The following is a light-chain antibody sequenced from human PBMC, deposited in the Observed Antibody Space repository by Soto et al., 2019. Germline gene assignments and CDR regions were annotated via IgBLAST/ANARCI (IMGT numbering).Light chain of an antibody. CDR1: GSDVGGYRY. CDR3: SSYTSSSTLYV. CDR2: DVS. Sequence: QSVLTQPASVSGSPGQSIAISCTGTGSDVGGYRYVSWYQQHPGKAPKLIIYDVSNRPSGVSDRFSVSKSGNTASLTISGLQSEDEADYYCSSYTSSSTLYVFGTGTKVTVL. J-gene: IGLJ1*01. V-gene: IGLV2-14*01.